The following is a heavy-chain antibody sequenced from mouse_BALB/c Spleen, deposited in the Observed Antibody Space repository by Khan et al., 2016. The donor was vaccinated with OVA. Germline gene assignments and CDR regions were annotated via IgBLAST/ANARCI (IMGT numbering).Heavy chain of an antibody. CDR1: GYSITSEYT. V-gene: IGHV3-2*02. J-gene: IGHJ3*01. Sequence: EVQGVESGPGLVKPSQSLSLTCTVTGYSITSEYTWNWIRQFPGNKLEWMGFISYSGNTRYNPSLKSRISITRDTSKNQFFLQLNSVTSEDTATYYCARKDYYDYDPFPYWGQGTLVTVSA. D-gene: IGHD2-4*01. CDR3: ARKDYYDYDPFPY. CDR2: ISYSGNT.